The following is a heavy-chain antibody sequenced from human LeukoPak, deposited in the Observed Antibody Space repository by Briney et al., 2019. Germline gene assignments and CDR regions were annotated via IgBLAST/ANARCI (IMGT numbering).Heavy chain of an antibody. Sequence: ASVKVSCKASGGTFSSYAISWVRQAPGQGLEWMGGIIPTFGTANYAQKFQGRVTITADESTSTAYMELSSLRSEDTAVYYCARDPYSYPHMDVWGQGTTVTVSS. V-gene: IGHV1-69*13. D-gene: IGHD2-15*01. CDR1: GGTFSSYA. J-gene: IGHJ6*02. CDR2: IIPTFGTA. CDR3: ARDPYSYPHMDV.